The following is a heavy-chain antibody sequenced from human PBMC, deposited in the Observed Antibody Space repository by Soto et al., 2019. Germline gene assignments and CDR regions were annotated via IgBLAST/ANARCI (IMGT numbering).Heavy chain of an antibody. J-gene: IGHJ6*02. CDR1: GGTFSSYA. V-gene: IGHV1-69*12. CDR3: ARESQLAYYYYGMDV. CDR2: IIPIFGTA. D-gene: IGHD6-6*01. Sequence: QVQLVQSGAEVKKPGSSVKAHPPPSGGTFSSYAISWVRQAPGQGLEWMGGIIPIFGTANYAQKFQGRVTITADESTSTAYMELSSLRSEDTAVYYCARESQLAYYYYGMDVWGQGTTVTVSS.